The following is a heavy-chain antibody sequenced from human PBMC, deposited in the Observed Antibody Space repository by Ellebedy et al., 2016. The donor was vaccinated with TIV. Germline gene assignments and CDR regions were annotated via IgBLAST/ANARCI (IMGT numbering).Heavy chain of an antibody. Sequence: GESLKISCKGSGYSFTNYWIGWVRQMPGKGLEWMGIIYPDDSDTRYSPSFEGRVTISVDKSINTAYLQWSGLKASDTAMYYCARAITYDTYYYYGMDVWGQGTTVTVSS. D-gene: IGHD3-16*01. CDR2: IYPDDSDT. CDR1: GYSFTNYW. J-gene: IGHJ6*02. CDR3: ARAITYDTYYYYGMDV. V-gene: IGHV5-51*01.